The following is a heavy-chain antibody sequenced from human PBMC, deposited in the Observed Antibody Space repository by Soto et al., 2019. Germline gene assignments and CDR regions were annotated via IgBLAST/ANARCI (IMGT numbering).Heavy chain of an antibody. Sequence: EVHLVESGGGLVQPGGSLRLSCAASGSTFSSSEMHWVRQAPGKGLEWISYISKSSSVIYYADSVKGRFTISRDNANNLLYLQMNSLRAEDTAVYFCASVNLRFSYGIDVWGQGTTVTVSS. CDR2: ISKSSSVI. CDR1: GSTFSSSE. V-gene: IGHV3-48*03. CDR3: ASVNLRFSYGIDV. D-gene: IGHD3-3*01. J-gene: IGHJ6*02.